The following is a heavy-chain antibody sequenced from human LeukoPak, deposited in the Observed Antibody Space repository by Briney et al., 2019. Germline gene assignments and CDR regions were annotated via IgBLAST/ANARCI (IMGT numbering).Heavy chain of an antibody. V-gene: IGHV1-2*02. CDR2: INPNSGGT. CDR1: GYTLTGYY. D-gene: IGHD5-18*01. Sequence: ASVKVSCKASGYTLTGYYMHWVRQAPGQGLEWMGWINPNSGGTNYAQKFQGRATITRDTSASTAYMELSSLRSEDTAVYYCVRDYYRGYSYGHLGRYFDYWGQGTLVTVSS. J-gene: IGHJ4*02. CDR3: VRDYYRGYSYGHLGRYFDY.